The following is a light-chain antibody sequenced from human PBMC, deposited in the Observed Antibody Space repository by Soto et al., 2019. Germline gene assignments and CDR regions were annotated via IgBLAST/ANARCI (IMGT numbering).Light chain of an antibody. Sequence: DIVMTQSPATLSEYPGERATLSCRASQSVSSNLAWYQQKPGQAPRLLIYGASTRATGIPARFSGSGSGTEFTLTISSLQSEDFAVYYCQQYNNWPRTFGQGTKVDNK. CDR2: GAS. CDR1: QSVSSN. CDR3: QQYNNWPRT. J-gene: IGKJ1*01. V-gene: IGKV3-15*01.